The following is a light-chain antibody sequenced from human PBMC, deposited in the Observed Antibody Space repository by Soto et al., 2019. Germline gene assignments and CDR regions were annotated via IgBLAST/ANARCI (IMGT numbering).Light chain of an antibody. Sequence: IVVTQARATRCLSWAERASLSCRASQSVSSDLAWYQTKPGQCPRLLIYGASTRATGIPARFSGSGYGTAFTLTLRSLQSADSALYYCQQYTNSPLIFGQGTRLEIK. J-gene: IGKJ5*01. CDR1: QSVSSD. V-gene: IGKV3-15*01. CDR2: GAS. CDR3: QQYTNSPLI.